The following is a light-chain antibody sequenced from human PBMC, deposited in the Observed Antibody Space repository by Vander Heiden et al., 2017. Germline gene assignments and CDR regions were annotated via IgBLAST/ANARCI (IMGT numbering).Light chain of an antibody. J-gene: IGLJ2*01. Sequence: SYDLTQPPPVSVSPGQTASITCSGDKLGDKYTSWYQQKPGQSPVLIIFQDNKRPSGIPERFSGSNSGNTATLTVGGTQAMDEAEYFCQAWDPSTVVFGGGTKLTVL. CDR1: KLGDKY. V-gene: IGLV3-1*01. CDR2: QDN. CDR3: QAWDPSTVV.